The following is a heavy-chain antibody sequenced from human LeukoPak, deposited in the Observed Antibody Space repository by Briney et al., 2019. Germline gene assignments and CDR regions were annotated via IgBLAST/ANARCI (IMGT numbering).Heavy chain of an antibody. J-gene: IGHJ6*02. V-gene: IGHV3-23*01. Sequence: PGGSLRLSCAASGFTFSSYAMSWVRQAPGKGLEWVSAISNSGGSTYYADSVKGRFTISRDNSKNTLSLQMNSLRAEDTAVYYCAKGRQTYYYYGMDVWGQGTTVTVSS. CDR2: ISNSGGST. CDR1: GFTFSSYA. CDR3: AKGRQTYYYYGMDV.